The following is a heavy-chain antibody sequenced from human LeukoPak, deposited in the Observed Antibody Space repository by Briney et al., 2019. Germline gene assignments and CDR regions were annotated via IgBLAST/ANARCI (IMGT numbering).Heavy chain of an antibody. D-gene: IGHD3-3*01. CDR3: ARRVRFGDDWVFDS. Sequence: SETLSLTCTVSGGSISSYYWSWIRQPAGQGLEWIGRIYTSGSTNYNPSLKSRVTISVDTSKNQFSLKLSSVTAADTAVYYCARRVRFGDDWVFDSWGRGTLVTVSS. CDR2: IYTSGST. V-gene: IGHV4-4*07. CDR1: GGSISSYY. J-gene: IGHJ4*02.